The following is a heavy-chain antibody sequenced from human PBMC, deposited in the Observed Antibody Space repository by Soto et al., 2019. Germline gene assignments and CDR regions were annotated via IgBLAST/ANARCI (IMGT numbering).Heavy chain of an antibody. CDR1: GYTFTGYD. Sequence: QAQLVQSGAEVKKPGASVKVSCKASGYTFTGYDINWVRQATGQGLEWMGWMNPNSGNTGYAQIFQGRVTLTRAHSITTAYMELTSPRDDDSGVYYCVGEKVGTTGIDFWGPGTLVTVSS. CDR2: MNPNSGNT. J-gene: IGHJ4*02. CDR3: VGEKVGTTGIDF. V-gene: IGHV1-8*01. D-gene: IGHD1-26*01.